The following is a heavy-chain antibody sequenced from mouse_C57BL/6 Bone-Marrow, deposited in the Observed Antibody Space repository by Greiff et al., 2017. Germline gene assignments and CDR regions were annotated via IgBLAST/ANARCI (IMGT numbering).Heavy chain of an antibody. D-gene: IGHD2-12*01. Sequence: QVQLQQPGAELVRPGSSVKLSCKASGYTFTSYWMHWVKQRPIQGLEWIGNIDPSDSDTHYNQQFKDKATLTVDKSSSTAYMQLSSLTSEDSAVYYCARRGLRRRAMDYWGQGTSVTVSS. CDR3: ARRGLRRRAMDY. CDR2: IDPSDSDT. CDR1: GYTFTSYW. V-gene: IGHV1-52*01. J-gene: IGHJ4*01.